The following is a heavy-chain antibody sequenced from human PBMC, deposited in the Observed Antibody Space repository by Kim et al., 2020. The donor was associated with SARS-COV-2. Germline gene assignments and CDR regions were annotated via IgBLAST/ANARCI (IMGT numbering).Heavy chain of an antibody. D-gene: IGHD3-22*01. Sequence: GGSLRLSCAASGFSLGDYALSWVRQAPGKGLEWVSGISWDSGSMGYADSVKGRFTISRDNAKNSLSLQMNSLRAEDTALYYCAKGYDSRGYYLRGVDYWGQGNLGSVSS. V-gene: IGHV3-9*01. CDR2: ISWDSGSM. J-gene: IGHJ4*02. CDR1: GFSLGDYA. CDR3: AKGYDSRGYYLRGVDY.